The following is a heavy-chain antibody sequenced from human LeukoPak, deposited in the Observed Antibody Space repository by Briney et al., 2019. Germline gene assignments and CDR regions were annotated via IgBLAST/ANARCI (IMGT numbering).Heavy chain of an antibody. D-gene: IGHD3-22*01. CDR2: ISSSSSCI. V-gene: IGHV3-21*01. CDR3: ARTQTDYYDSSGYYYFDAFDI. J-gene: IGHJ3*02. Sequence: GGSLRLSCAASGFTFNSYSMNWVRQAPGKRLEWVSSISSSSSCIYYAYSVKGRFTISRDKAKISLYLQMNSLRAEDTAVYYCARTQTDYYDSSGYYYFDAFDIWGQGTMVTVSS. CDR1: GFTFNSYS.